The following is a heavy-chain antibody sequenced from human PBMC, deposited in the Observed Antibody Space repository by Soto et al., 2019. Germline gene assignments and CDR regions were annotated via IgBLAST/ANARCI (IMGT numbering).Heavy chain of an antibody. D-gene: IGHD6-13*01. Sequence: PGGSLRLSCAASGFTFSNAWMNWVRQAPGKGLEWVGRIKSKTDGGTTDYAAPVKGRFTISRDDSKNTLYLQMNSLKTEDTAVYYFTTGRGSSSWYIGGNPTYHDYWGQGTLVTVSS. CDR3: TTGRGSSSWYIGGNPTYHDY. J-gene: IGHJ4*02. V-gene: IGHV3-15*07. CDR1: GFTFSNAW. CDR2: IKSKTDGGTT.